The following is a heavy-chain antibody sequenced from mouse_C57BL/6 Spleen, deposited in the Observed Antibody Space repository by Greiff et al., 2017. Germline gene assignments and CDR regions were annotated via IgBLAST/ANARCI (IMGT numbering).Heavy chain of an antibody. J-gene: IGHJ4*01. CDR1: GYTFTSYW. Sequence: QVQLQQSGAELVMPGASVKLSCKASGYTFTSYWMHWVKQRPGQGLEWIGEIDPSDSYTNYNQKFKGKSTLTVDKSSSTAYMQLSSLTSEDSAVYYCARQTPDYYGSSYGAMDYWGQGTSVTVSS. V-gene: IGHV1-69*01. CDR2: IDPSDSYT. CDR3: ARQTPDYYGSSYGAMDY. D-gene: IGHD1-1*01.